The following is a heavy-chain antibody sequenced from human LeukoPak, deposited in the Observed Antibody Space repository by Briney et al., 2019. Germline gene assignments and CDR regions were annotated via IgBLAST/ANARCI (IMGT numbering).Heavy chain of an antibody. V-gene: IGHV3-30-3*01. J-gene: IGHJ4*02. CDR3: ARGSPRSVEF. Sequence: GGSLRLSCAASGFTFRSYGMHWVRQAPGKGLEWVAFISFEGSNKNDADSVKGRFTISRDNSKNMPYLQMNSLRAEDTAVYYCARGSPRSVEFWGQGTLVTVSS. CDR2: ISFEGSNK. CDR1: GFTFRSYG. D-gene: IGHD3-10*01.